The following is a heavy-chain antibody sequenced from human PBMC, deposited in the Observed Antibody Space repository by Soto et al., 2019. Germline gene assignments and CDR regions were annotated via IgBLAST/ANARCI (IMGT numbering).Heavy chain of an antibody. Sequence: LQLQVSGPGLVKPSETLSLTCTVSGGSLGSSSYYWGWIRQPPGKGLAWGASSGGTDYNPTLKSRISFSVDTSKRQVTLKLISVTAADAAVYYCARHIRVETMVRGVITDFYYYYMDVWDKGTTVTVSS. V-gene: IGHV4-39*01. CDR1: GGSLGSSSYY. D-gene: IGHD3-10*01. CDR2: SGGT. CDR3: ARHIRVETMVRGVITDFYYYYMDV. J-gene: IGHJ6*03.